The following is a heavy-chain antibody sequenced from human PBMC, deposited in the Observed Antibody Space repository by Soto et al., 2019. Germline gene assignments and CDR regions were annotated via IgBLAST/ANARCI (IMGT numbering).Heavy chain of an antibody. CDR1: GFTFSSYA. J-gene: IGHJ4*02. CDR3: AKVFEGRGSDYDFWSGYYFDY. D-gene: IGHD3-3*01. CDR2: ISGSGGST. V-gene: IGHV3-23*01. Sequence: GGSLRLSCAASGFTFSSYAMSWVRQAPGKGLEWVSAISGSGGSTYYADSVKGRFTISRDNSKNTLYLQMNSLRAEDTAVYYCAKVFEGRGSDYDFWSGYYFDYWGQGTLVTVSS.